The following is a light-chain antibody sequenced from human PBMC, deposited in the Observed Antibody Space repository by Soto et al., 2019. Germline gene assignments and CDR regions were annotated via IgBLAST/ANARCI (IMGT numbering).Light chain of an antibody. V-gene: IGKV1-9*01. Sequence: DIQLTQSPSLLSASVGDRVTITCRASQGIRNYLAWYQQRPAKAPELLIYAASTLQTGVPPRFSGSGSGTEFTLRISNLQPKDFATYYCQQLNDYPYTFGQGTKLEIK. CDR1: QGIRNY. J-gene: IGKJ2*01. CDR3: QQLNDYPYT. CDR2: AAS.